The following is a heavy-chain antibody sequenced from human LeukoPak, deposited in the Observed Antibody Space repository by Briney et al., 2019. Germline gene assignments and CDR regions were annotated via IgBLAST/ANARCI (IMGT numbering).Heavy chain of an antibody. J-gene: IGHJ6*03. D-gene: IGHD6-6*01. CDR3: ARGESSSSPLYYYYYYMDV. CDR2: IYTSGST. Sequence: SETLSLTCTVSGGSISTSNYYWSWIRQPAGKGLEWIGRIYTSGSTNYNPPLKSRVTISVDTSKNQFSLRLNSVTAADTAVYYCARGESSSSPLYYYYYYMDVWGKGTTVTVSS. V-gene: IGHV4-61*02. CDR1: GGSISTSNYY.